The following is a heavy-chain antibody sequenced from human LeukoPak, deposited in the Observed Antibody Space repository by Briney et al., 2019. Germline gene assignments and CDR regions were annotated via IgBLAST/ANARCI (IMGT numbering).Heavy chain of an antibody. CDR1: GGSISSNNYY. J-gene: IGHJ4*02. V-gene: IGHV4-39*01. D-gene: IGHD3-16*02. CDR2: IYYSGSP. Sequence: PSETLSLTCTVSGGSISSNNYYWGWIRQPPGKGLEWTGSIYYSGSPYYNPSLKSRVTISVDTSKNQFSLKLSSVTAADTAVYYCARQLLDYDYVWGSYRPSFDYWGQGTLVSVSS. CDR3: ARQLLDYDYVWGSYRPSFDY.